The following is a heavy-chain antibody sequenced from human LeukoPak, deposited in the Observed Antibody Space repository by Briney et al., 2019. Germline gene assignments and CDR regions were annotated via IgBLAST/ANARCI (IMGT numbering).Heavy chain of an antibody. D-gene: IGHD3-3*01. V-gene: IGHV5-51*01. CDR1: GYTFSSYW. J-gene: IGHJ4*02. CDR2: IYPGDSDT. CDR3: ARQNDFRLDY. Sequence: GEPLRISCKGSGYTFSSYWIGWARQMPGKGLEWMGIIYPGDSDTRYSPSLQGQVTISVDTSIGTAYLQWSSLKASDTAIYYCARQNDFRLDYWGQGTLVTVSS.